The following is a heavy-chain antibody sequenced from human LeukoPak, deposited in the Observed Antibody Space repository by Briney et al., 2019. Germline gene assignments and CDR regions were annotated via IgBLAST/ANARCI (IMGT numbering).Heavy chain of an antibody. CDR2: ITTNGNTI. V-gene: IGHV3-48*04. D-gene: IGHD3-22*01. Sequence: GGSLRLSCSASGFIFSTYSMNWVRQAPGKGPEWISFITTNGNTIYYADSVKGRFIISRDNAKNSLYLQMNGLRAEDTAVYYCARVTRSYYYDGLGYWGQGTLVTVSS. CDR3: ARVTRSYYYDGLGY. CDR1: GFIFSTYS. J-gene: IGHJ4*02.